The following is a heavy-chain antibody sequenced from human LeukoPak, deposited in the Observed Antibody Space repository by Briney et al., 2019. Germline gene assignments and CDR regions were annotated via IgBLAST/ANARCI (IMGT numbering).Heavy chain of an antibody. D-gene: IGHD2-21*01. J-gene: IGHJ6*03. CDR1: GLGFSDYW. V-gene: IGHV3-74*01. CDR3: ARDLWHIARYGHYMDV. Sequence: GGSLRLSCAASGLGFSDYWMHWVRQAPGKGLVWVSRINNAGSSTSYADSVKGRFTISRDNAKNSLYLQMNSLRAEDTAVYYCARDLWHIARYGHYMDVWGKGTTVTISS. CDR2: INNAGSST.